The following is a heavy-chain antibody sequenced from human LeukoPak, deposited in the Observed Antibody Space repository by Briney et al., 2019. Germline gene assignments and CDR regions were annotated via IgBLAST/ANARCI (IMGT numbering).Heavy chain of an antibody. D-gene: IGHD6-13*01. CDR1: GGSISSSSYY. J-gene: IGHJ3*02. CDR3: ARGSSWFSDAFDI. Sequence: SETLSLTCTVSGGSISSSSYYWSWIRQPPGKGLEWIGYIYYSGSTNYNPSLKSRVTISVDTSKNQFSLKLSSVTAADTAVYYCARGSSWFSDAFDIWGQGTMVTVSS. CDR2: IYYSGST. V-gene: IGHV4-61*01.